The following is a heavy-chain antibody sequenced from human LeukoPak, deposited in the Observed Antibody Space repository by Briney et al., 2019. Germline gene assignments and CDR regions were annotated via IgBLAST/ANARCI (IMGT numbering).Heavy chain of an antibody. Sequence: SETLSLTCTVSGGSISSYYWTWIRQPPGKGLEWIGYIYYSGSTDYNPSLESRVTISVDTSKNQFSLKLSSVTAADTAVYFCARRLLYYGMDVWGQGTRVSVSS. V-gene: IGHV4-59*08. CDR1: GGSISSYY. CDR2: IYYSGST. CDR3: ARRLLYYGMDV. J-gene: IGHJ6*02.